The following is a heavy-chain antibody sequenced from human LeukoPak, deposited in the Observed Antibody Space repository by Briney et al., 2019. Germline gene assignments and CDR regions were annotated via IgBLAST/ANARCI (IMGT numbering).Heavy chain of an antibody. CDR3: VGGITMVRGVILGYYGMDV. V-gene: IGHV4-30-2*05. CDR2: IYYSGST. D-gene: IGHD3-10*01. Sequence: TSQTLSLTCAVSGGSISSGGYSWSWIRQPPGKGLEWIGYIYYSGSTYYNPSLKSRVTISVDTSKNQFSLKLSSVTAADTAVYYCVGGITMVRGVILGYYGMDVWGKGTTVTVSS. J-gene: IGHJ6*04. CDR1: GGSISSGGYS.